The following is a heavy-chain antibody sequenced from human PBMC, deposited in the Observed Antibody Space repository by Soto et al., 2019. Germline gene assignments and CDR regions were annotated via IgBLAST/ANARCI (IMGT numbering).Heavy chain of an antibody. D-gene: IGHD6-25*01. V-gene: IGHV4-31*03. J-gene: IGHJ4*02. CDR1: GGSISSGGYY. Sequence: SETLSLTCTVSGGSISSGGYYWSWIRQHPGKGLEWIGYIYYSGSTYYNPSLKSRVTISVATSKNQFSLKLSSVTAADTAVYYCASAAPGGYYFDYWGQGTLVTVSS. CDR2: IYYSGST. CDR3: ASAAPGGYYFDY.